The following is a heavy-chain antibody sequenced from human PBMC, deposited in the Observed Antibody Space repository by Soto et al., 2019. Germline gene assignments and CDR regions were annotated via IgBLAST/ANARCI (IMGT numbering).Heavy chain of an antibody. CDR2: INPSGGST. D-gene: IGHD3-22*01. CDR3: ARDGLSGYYYDSSGTGFDP. Sequence: ASVKVSCKASGYTFTSYYMHWVRQAPGQGLEWMGIINPSGGSTSYAQKFQGRVTITRDTSTSTVYMELSSLRSEDTAVYYCARDGLSGYYYDSSGTGFDPWGQGTLVTVSS. J-gene: IGHJ5*02. CDR1: GYTFTSYY. V-gene: IGHV1-46*01.